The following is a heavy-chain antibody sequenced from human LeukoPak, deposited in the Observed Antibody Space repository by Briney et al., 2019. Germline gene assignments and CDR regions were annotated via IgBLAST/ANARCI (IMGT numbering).Heavy chain of an antibody. D-gene: IGHD1-26*01. CDR2: IKQDGSEK. Sequence: PGGSLRLSCAASGFTFSSYGMHWVRQAPGKGLEWVANIKQDGSEKYYVDSVKGRFTISRDNAKNSLYLQMNSLRAEDTAVYYCARGFIYRSGSFDYWGQGTLVTVSS. J-gene: IGHJ4*02. CDR3: ARGFIYRSGSFDY. V-gene: IGHV3-7*01. CDR1: GFTFSSYG.